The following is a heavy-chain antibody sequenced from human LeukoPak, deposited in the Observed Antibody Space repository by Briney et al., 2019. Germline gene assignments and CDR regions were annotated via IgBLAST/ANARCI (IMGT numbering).Heavy chain of an antibody. J-gene: IGHJ4*02. V-gene: IGHV1-18*01. CDR2: ISAYNGNT. CDR3: ARDGSYLSGSYLEYYFDY. D-gene: IGHD1-26*01. Sequence: GASVKVSCKASGYTFTSYGISWVRQAPGQGLEWMGWISAYNGNTNYAQKLQGRVTMTTDTSTSTAYMELRSLRSDDTAVYYCARDGSYLSGSYLEYYFDYWGQGTLVTVSS. CDR1: GYTFTSYG.